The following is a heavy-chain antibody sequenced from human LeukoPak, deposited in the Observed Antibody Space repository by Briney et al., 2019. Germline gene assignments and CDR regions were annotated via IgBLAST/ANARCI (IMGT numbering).Heavy chain of an antibody. D-gene: IGHD3-16*02. J-gene: IGHJ6*01. Sequence: GGSLRLSCAASGFTFSSYWMSWVRQAPGKGLEWVANIKEDGSEKYYVDSVKGRFTISRDNAKNSLYLQMNSLRAEDTAVYYCVSVTWGRYQYTAGGGKATTVTVSS. CDR3: VSVTWGRYQYTAG. CDR1: GFTFSSYW. V-gene: IGHV3-7*01. CDR2: IKEDGSEK.